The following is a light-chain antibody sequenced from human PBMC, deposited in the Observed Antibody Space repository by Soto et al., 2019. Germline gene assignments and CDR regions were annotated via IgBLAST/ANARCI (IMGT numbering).Light chain of an antibody. CDR2: KAS. CDR1: QSISSW. J-gene: IGKJ4*01. V-gene: IGKV1-5*03. Sequence: DIQMTQSPSTLSASVGDRVTITCRASQSISSWLAWYQQKPGKAPKILIYKASSLESGVPSRFSDSGSGTEFTLTISSLQPDDFATYYCQQYNSYPTCGGGTKVEIK. CDR3: QQYNSYPT.